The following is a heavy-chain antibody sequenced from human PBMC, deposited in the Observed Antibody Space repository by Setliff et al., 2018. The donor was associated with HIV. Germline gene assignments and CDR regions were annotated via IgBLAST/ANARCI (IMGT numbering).Heavy chain of an antibody. J-gene: IGHJ4*02. V-gene: IGHV1-18*01. CDR2: ISSYNGNT. D-gene: IGHD3-10*01. Sequence: ASVKVSCKASGYIYTSYAISWVRQAPGQGLEWMGWISSYNGNTNYAQKFQGRVAMTTDTSTSTAYMELTRLRSDDKAVYYCARCPMFGSGSYPAFDYWGQGTLVTVSS. CDR1: GYIYTSYA. CDR3: ARCPMFGSGSYPAFDY.